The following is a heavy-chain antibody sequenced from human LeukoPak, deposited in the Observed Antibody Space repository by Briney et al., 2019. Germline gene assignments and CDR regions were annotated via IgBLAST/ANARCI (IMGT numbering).Heavy chain of an antibody. Sequence: PGGSLRLSSTASGFTFSGYSMNWIRQAPGKGLEWVSSFGTRSTSIYHAGSVKGRSAISRDNAKNLLYLQMNSLRAEDTALYYCAREVSEGFDFWGQGTLVTASS. V-gene: IGHV3-21*01. D-gene: IGHD3-22*01. CDR1: GFTFSGYS. J-gene: IGHJ4*02. CDR3: AREVSEGFDF. CDR2: FGTRSTSI.